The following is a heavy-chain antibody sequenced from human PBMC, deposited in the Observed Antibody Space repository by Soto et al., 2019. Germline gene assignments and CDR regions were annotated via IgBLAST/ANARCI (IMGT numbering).Heavy chain of an antibody. Sequence: PSETLSLTCAVSWGSVCSNYWSWIRQSPDKGLEWLGYVFYGGTDYNPSLGGRVSMSVETSKSQFSLKLTSVTVADTAVYYCASYRGALYFESWGPGILVTVSS. D-gene: IGHD3-16*01. CDR2: VFYGGT. V-gene: IGHV4-59*02. CDR3: ASYRGALYFES. J-gene: IGHJ4*02. CDR1: WGSVCSNY.